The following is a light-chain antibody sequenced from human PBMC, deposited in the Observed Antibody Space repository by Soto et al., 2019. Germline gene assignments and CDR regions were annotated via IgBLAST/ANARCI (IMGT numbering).Light chain of an antibody. CDR2: GAS. CDR1: QSVSGN. J-gene: IGKJ5*01. Sequence: EIVTTQSPATLSVSPGERAAISCRASQSVSGNLAWYQQTPGQAPRLLIYGASTRATGIPARFSGSGFGTEFTLTISSLKSEDFAVYYCQQYNYRPPAFGQGTRLEIK. V-gene: IGKV3-15*01. CDR3: QQYNYRPPA.